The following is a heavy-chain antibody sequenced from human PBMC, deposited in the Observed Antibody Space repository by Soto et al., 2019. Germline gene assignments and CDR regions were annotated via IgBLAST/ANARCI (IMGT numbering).Heavy chain of an antibody. CDR1: GLTFRDCS. CDR2: ISSSSSYT. V-gene: IGHV3-11*06. D-gene: IGHD1-26*01. CDR3: ATWALGAFDI. J-gene: IGHJ3*02. Sequence: GGARLLSCSSSGLTFRDCSMSWFRQAPGKGLEWVSYISSSSSYTNYADSVKGRFTISRDNAKNSLYLQMNSLRAEDTAVYYCATWALGAFDIWGQGTMV.